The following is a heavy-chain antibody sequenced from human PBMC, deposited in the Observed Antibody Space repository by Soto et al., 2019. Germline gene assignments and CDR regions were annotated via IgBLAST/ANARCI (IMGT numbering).Heavy chain of an antibody. V-gene: IGHV4-31*03. Sequence: QVQLQESGPGLVKPSQTLSLTCTVSGGSISSGGYYWSWIRQHPGKGLEWIGYIYYSGSTYYNPSLKSRVTISGDTSKNQFSLKLSSVTAADTAVYYCARAPVYSIMNYDILTGYYPLGYFDYWGQGTLVTVSS. CDR1: GGSISSGGYY. CDR3: ARAPVYSIMNYDILTGYYPLGYFDY. J-gene: IGHJ4*02. CDR2: IYYSGST. D-gene: IGHD3-9*01.